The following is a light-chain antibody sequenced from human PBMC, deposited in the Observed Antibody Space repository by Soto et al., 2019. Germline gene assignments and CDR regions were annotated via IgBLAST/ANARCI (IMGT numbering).Light chain of an antibody. CDR2: GSS. J-gene: IGKJ2*01. Sequence: EVVLTQSPGTLSLSPGERATLSCRASQSVSNKYLAWYQQKPGQAPRLLIFGSSDRATGIPDRFSGSGSGTAFTLTISRLEPKDFAVYYCQQYGSSPPYTFGQGTKLEIK. CDR1: QSVSNKY. V-gene: IGKV3-20*01. CDR3: QQYGSSPPYT.